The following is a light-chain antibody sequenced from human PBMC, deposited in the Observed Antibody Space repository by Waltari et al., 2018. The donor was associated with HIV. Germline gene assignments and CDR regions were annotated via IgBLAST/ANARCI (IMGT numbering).Light chain of an antibody. Sequence: SYELTQPPSVSVSPGQTASITCSGDKLGNKYACWYQQKPGQSPVLVIYQDTKRPSGSPERFSGSTSGNTATLTIGGTQTMDEADYYCQAWDSGTEVFGGGTKLTVL. J-gene: IGLJ2*01. CDR3: QAWDSGTEV. CDR1: KLGNKY. V-gene: IGLV3-1*01. CDR2: QDT.